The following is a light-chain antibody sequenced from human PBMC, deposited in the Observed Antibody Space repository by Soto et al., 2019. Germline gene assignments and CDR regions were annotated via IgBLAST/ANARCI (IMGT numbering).Light chain of an antibody. CDR3: QQYNSGRT. J-gene: IGKJ1*01. Sequence: IQMTQSPSSLSASVGDRVTITCRASQSISSWLAWYQQKPGKAPKLLIYDASSLESGVPSRFSGSGSGTEFTLTISSLQPDDFATYYCQQYNSGRTFGQGTKVDIK. V-gene: IGKV1-5*01. CDR1: QSISSW. CDR2: DAS.